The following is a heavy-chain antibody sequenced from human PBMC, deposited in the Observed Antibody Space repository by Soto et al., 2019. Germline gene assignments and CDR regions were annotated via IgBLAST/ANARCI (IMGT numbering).Heavy chain of an antibody. CDR1: GYTFTGQY. Sequence: ASVKVSCKASGYTFTGQYMHWVRQAPGQGLEWMGWINPNSGDTNYAQKFQGRVTMTRDTSIGTAYMELSSLRSNDTAIYYCGRESSGITLYGMDVWGQGTTVTVSS. CDR3: GRESSGITLYGMDV. V-gene: IGHV1-2*02. J-gene: IGHJ6*02. D-gene: IGHD1-7*01. CDR2: INPNSGDT.